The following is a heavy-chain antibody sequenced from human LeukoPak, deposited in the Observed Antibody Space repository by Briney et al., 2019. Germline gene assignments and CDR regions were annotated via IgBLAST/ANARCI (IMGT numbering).Heavy chain of an antibody. CDR2: ISGSGGST. CDR3: ARTSEPTTMIFSPVGAFDI. J-gene: IGHJ3*02. D-gene: IGHD3-22*01. V-gene: IGHV3-23*01. Sequence: PGGSLRLSCAASGFTFSSYAMSWVRQAPGKGLEWVSAISGSGGSTYYADSVKGRFTISRDNSKNTLYLQMNSLRAEDTAVYYCARTSEPTTMIFSPVGAFDIWGQGTMVTVSS. CDR1: GFTFSSYA.